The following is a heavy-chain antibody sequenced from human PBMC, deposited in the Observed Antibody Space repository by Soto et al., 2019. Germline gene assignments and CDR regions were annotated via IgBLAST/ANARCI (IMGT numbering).Heavy chain of an antibody. V-gene: IGHV1-69*08. CDR1: GGTFSSYT. CDR2: IIPILGIA. CDR3: ARDRAGGLHFDY. J-gene: IGHJ4*02. Sequence: QVQLVQSGAEVKKPGSSVKVSCKASGGTFSSYTISWVRQAPGQGLEWMGRIIPILGIANYAQKFQGRVXIXAXXSTSTAYMELSSLRSEDTAVYYCARDRAGGLHFDYWGQGTLVTVSS. D-gene: IGHD3-10*01.